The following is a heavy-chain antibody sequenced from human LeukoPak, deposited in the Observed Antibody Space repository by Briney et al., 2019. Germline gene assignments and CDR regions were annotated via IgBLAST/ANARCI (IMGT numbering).Heavy chain of an antibody. J-gene: IGHJ4*01. CDR1: GGSISSGGYY. CDR3: ASSGGSVVRFCFDY. D-gene: IGHD3-16*01. CDR2: IYYSGST. V-gene: IGHV4-31*03. Sequence: SKTLSLTCTVSGGSISSGGYYWSWIRQHPGKGLEWIGYIYYSGSTYYNPSLKSRVTISVDTSKNQFSLKLSSVTAADTAVYYCASSGGSVVRFCFDYWGQGALVTVSS.